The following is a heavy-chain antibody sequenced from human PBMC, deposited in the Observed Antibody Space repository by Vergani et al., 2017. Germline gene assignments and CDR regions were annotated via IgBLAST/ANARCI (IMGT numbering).Heavy chain of an antibody. J-gene: IGHJ6*02. Sequence: EVQLVESGGGLVKPGGSLRLSCAASGFTFSSYSMNWVRQAPGKGLEWVSSISSSSSYIYYADSVKGRSTISRDNAKNSLYLQMNSLRAEDTAVYYCATLYGDYALNYYYGMDVWGQGTTVTVSS. CDR1: GFTFSSYS. CDR2: ISSSSSYI. V-gene: IGHV3-21*01. D-gene: IGHD4-17*01. CDR3: ATLYGDYALNYYYGMDV.